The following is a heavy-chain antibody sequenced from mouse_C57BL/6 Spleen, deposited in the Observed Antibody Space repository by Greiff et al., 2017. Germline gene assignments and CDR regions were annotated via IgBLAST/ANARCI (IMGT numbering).Heavy chain of an antibody. Sequence: VNLVESGPGLVQPSQSLSITCTVSGFSLTSYGVHWVRQSPGKGLEWLGVIWSGGSTDYNAAFISRLSISKDNSKSQVFFKMNSLQADDTAIYYCARTLYDYDEGAWFAYWGQGTLVTVSA. CDR1: GFSLTSYG. D-gene: IGHD2-4*01. V-gene: IGHV2-2*01. CDR2: IWSGGST. CDR3: ARTLYDYDEGAWFAY. J-gene: IGHJ3*01.